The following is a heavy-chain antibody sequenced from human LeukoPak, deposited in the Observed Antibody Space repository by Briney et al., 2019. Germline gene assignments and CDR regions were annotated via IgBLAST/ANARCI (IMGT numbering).Heavy chain of an antibody. V-gene: IGHV3-23*01. CDR2: ISGSGGST. CDR1: GFTFSSYA. J-gene: IGHJ4*02. Sequence: PGGSLRLSCAASGFTFSSYAMSRVRQAPGKGLEWVSAISGSGGSTYYADSVKGRFTISRDNSKNTLYLQMNSLRAEDTAVYYCAKDLVTMVRGVIRAPDYWGQGTLVTVSS. D-gene: IGHD3-10*01. CDR3: AKDLVTMVRGVIRAPDY.